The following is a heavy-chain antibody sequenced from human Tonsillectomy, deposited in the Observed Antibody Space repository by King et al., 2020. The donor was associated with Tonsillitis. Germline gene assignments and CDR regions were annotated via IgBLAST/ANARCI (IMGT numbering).Heavy chain of an antibody. CDR1: GFSFSTYV. CDR3: AKAAANYDFWSAFAD. D-gene: IGHD3-3*01. CDR2: IRYDGSDK. V-gene: IGHV3-30*02. J-gene: IGHJ1*01. Sequence: VQLVESGGNVVQPGGSLRLSCAASGFSFSTYVMYWVRQAPGKGLEWVAFIRYDGSDKYFADSVKGRFTISRDNSKNTLYLQMNSLGGDDTAVHYCAKAAANYDFWSAFADWGQGTLVTVSS.